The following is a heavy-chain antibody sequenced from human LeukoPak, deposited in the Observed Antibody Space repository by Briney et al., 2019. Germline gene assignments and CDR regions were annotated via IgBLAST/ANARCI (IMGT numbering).Heavy chain of an antibody. CDR1: GGSISSYY. CDR2: IYTSGST. D-gene: IGHD1-26*01. J-gene: IGHJ3*02. CDR3: ARAVSRLELRMAFDI. V-gene: IGHV4-4*07. Sequence: SETLSLTCTVSGGSISSYYWSWIRQPAGKGLEWIGRIYTSGSTNYNPSLKSRVTISVDKSKNQFSLKLSSVTAADTAVYYCARAVSRLELRMAFDIWGQGTMVTVSS.